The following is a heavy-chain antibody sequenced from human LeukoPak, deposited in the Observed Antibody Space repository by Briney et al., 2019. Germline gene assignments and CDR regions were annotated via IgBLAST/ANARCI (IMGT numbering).Heavy chain of an antibody. J-gene: IGHJ4*02. V-gene: IGHV3-21*01. CDR3: ASAYCSGGSCYYFFDY. D-gene: IGHD2-15*01. Sequence: GGSLRLSCATSGFTFSSYSMNWVRQAPGKGLEWVSYISSSSSSIYYSDSVKGRFIISRDNAKNSLYLQMNSLRAEDTAAYYCASAYCSGGSCYYFFDYWGQGTLVTVSS. CDR1: GFTFSSYS. CDR2: ISSSSSSI.